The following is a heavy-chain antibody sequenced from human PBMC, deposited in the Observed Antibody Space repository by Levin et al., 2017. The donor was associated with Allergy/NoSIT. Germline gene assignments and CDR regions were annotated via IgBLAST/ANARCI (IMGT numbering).Heavy chain of an antibody. J-gene: IGHJ4*02. CDR3: ASRPHDSGSSYYFDY. CDR1: GGSITSSSFH. Sequence: SQTLSLPCTVSGGSITSSSFHWGWIRQPPGKGLEWIGSIYYSGSTYYNPSLKSRVTISVDTSKNQFSLKLSSVTAAETALYYCASRPHDSGSSYYFDYWGQGTLVTVSS. CDR2: IYYSGST. D-gene: IGHD1-26*01. V-gene: IGHV4-39*07.